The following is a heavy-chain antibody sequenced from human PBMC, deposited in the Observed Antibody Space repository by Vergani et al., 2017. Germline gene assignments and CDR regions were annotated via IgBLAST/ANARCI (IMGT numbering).Heavy chain of an antibody. CDR2: ISYDGSNK. CDR3: ARRGYSYGPNDY. D-gene: IGHD5-18*01. V-gene: IGHV3-30*07. Sequence: VQLVESGGGVVQPGRSLRLSCAASGFTFSSYAMHWVRQAPGKGLEWVAVISYDGSNKYYADSVKGRFTISRDNAKNSLYLQMNSLRAEDTAVYYCARRGYSYGPNDYWGQGTLVTVSS. J-gene: IGHJ4*02. CDR1: GFTFSSYA.